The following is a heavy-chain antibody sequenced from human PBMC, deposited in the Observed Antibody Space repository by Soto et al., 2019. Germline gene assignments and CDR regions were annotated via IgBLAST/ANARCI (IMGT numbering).Heavy chain of an antibody. Sequence: QVQLVQSGAEVKKPGASVKVSCKASGYSFTRYGISWVRQAPGQGLEWMGWISTYNENTNYAQKFQGRVTLTTDTSTNTAYMELRSLTSDDTAVYYCAREGYCSSGRCALSYHDYFGMDVWGQGTTVTVSS. J-gene: IGHJ6*02. V-gene: IGHV1-18*01. CDR2: ISTYNENT. CDR3: AREGYCSSGRCALSYHDYFGMDV. CDR1: GYSFTRYG. D-gene: IGHD2-15*01.